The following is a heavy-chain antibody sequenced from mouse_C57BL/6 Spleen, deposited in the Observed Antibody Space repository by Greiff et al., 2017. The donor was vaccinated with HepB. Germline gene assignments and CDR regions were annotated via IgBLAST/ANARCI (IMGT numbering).Heavy chain of an antibody. CDR1: GYTFTSYG. J-gene: IGHJ4*01. D-gene: IGHD1-1*01. CDR2: IYPRSGNT. V-gene: IGHV1-81*01. CDR3: ARGTTVVLYAMDY. Sequence: VQRVESGAELARPGASVKLSCKASGYTFTSYGISWVKQRTGQGLEWIGEIYPRSGNTYYNEKFKGKATLTADKSSSTAYMELRSLTSEDSAVYFCARGTTVVLYAMDYWGQGTSVTVSS.